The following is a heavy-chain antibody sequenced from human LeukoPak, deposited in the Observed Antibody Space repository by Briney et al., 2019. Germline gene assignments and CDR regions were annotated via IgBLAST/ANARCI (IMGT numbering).Heavy chain of an antibody. J-gene: IGHJ6*02. V-gene: IGHV1-8*01. CDR2: MNLNSVKT. CDR3: GRGYAMDV. Sequence: ASVKASCKPSGYTSTHFVINWVRQAAGQGGEGMRWMNLNSVKTGYRQEFQGRVTMTTNNSISTAYMELSSLRSEDTAVYYCGRGYAMDVWGQGTTVTVSS. CDR1: GYTSTHFV.